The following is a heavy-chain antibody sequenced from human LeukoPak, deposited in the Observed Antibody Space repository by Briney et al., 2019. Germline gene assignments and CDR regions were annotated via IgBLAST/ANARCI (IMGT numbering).Heavy chain of an antibody. V-gene: IGHV1-8*03. CDR3: ARDRTLLWFGELGSWFDP. CDR2: MNPNSGNT. D-gene: IGHD3-10*01. J-gene: IGHJ5*02. CDR1: GYTFTSYD. Sequence: ASVKVSCKASGYTFTSYDINWVRQATGQGLEWMGWMNPNSGNTGYAQKFQGRVTITRNTSISTAYMELSRLRSDDTAVYYCARDRTLLWFGELGSWFDPWGQGTLVTVSS.